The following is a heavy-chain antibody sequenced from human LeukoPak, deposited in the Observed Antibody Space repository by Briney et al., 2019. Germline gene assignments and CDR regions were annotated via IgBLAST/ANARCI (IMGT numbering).Heavy chain of an antibody. CDR2: IYYSGST. D-gene: IGHD4-17*01. V-gene: IGHV4-59*01. CDR3: ARDYYGDFYFDY. Sequence: SETLSLTCTVSGGSISSYYWSWIRQPPGKGLEWIVYIYYSGSTNYNPSLKSRVTISVYTSKNQFSLKLSSVTAADTAVYYCARDYYGDFYFDYWGQGTLVTVSS. CDR1: GGSISSYY. J-gene: IGHJ4*02.